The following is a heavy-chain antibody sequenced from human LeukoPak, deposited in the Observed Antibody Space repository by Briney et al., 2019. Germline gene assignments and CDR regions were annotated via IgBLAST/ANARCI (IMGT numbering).Heavy chain of an antibody. J-gene: IGHJ5*02. CDR1: GGSISSGDYY. CDR3: ARAMKGYWFDP. CDR2: IYYSGST. V-gene: IGHV4-61*08. Sequence: PSQTLSLTCTVSGGSISSGDYYWSWIRQPPGKGLEWIGYIYYSGSTNYNPSLKSRVTISVDTSKNQFSLKLSSVTAADTAVYYCARAMKGYWFDPWGQGTLVTVSS.